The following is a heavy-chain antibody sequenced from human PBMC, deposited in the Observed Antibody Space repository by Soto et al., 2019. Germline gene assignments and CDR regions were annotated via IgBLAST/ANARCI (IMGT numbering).Heavy chain of an antibody. J-gene: IGHJ4*02. Sequence: PETLSLTCTASGGSISSYYWSWIRQPPGKGLEWIGYIYYSGSTNYNSSLKSRVTISVDTSKNQLSLKLSSVTAADTAVYYCARATYYYDSSGYYGYYFDYWGQGTLVTVS. CDR1: GGSISSYY. D-gene: IGHD3-22*01. V-gene: IGHV4-59*01. CDR2: IYYSGST. CDR3: ARATYYYDSSGYYGYYFDY.